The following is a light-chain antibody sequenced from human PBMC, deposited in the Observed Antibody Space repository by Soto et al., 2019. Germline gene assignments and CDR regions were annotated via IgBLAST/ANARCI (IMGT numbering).Light chain of an antibody. V-gene: IGKV3-20*01. CDR1: QSVTGSY. CDR2: GAS. CDR3: QQYDTSPL. J-gene: IGKJ4*02. Sequence: EIVLTQSPGTLSLSPGARATLSCRASQSVTGSYLAWYQQKPGQAPRLLIYGASNRATGIPDRFSGSGSGTDFNLTISRLEPEDFAVYFCQQYDTSPLFGGGTKVEIK.